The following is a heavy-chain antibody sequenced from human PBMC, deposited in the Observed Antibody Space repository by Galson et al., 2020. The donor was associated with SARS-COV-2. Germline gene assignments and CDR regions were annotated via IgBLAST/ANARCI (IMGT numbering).Heavy chain of an antibody. V-gene: IGHV3-23*01. CDR1: GFTFDAFA. Sequence: GGSLRLSCAASGFTFDAFAMSWVRPAPGKGLEWVSSISGSSGGTTYYADSVKGRFTISRDNSNKRIYLQMNSLRAEDTAGYYWARVGWKWDRFDYWCRGTLVTVSS. CDR2: ISGSSGGTT. J-gene: IGHJ4*02. CDR3: ARVGWKWDRFDY. D-gene: IGHD1-26*01.